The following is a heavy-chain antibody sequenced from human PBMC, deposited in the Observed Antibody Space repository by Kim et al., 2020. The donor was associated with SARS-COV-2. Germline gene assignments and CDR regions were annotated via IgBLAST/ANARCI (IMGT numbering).Heavy chain of an antibody. CDR1: GFTFSSYW. CDR3: ARGYGDYGDWDWFDP. V-gene: IGHV3-7*03. Sequence: GGSLRLSCAASGFTFSSYWMSWVRQAPGKGLEWVANIKQDGSEKYYVDSVKGRFTISRDNAKNSLYLQMNSLRAEDTAVYYCARGYGDYGDWDWFDPWGQGTLVTVSS. D-gene: IGHD4-17*01. J-gene: IGHJ5*02. CDR2: IKQDGSEK.